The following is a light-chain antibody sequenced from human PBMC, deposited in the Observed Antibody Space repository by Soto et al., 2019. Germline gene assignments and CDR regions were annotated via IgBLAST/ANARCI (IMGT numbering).Light chain of an antibody. CDR3: CSYAGSPYV. Sequence: QSVLTQPRSLSGSPGQSVTISCTGTSGDVGGYNYVSWFQQHPGKAPKVMIYDVSKRPSGVPDRFSGSKSGNTASLTISGLQAEDEADYCCSYAGSPYVFGTGTKVTVL. CDR2: DVS. CDR1: SGDVGGYNY. J-gene: IGLJ1*01. V-gene: IGLV2-11*01.